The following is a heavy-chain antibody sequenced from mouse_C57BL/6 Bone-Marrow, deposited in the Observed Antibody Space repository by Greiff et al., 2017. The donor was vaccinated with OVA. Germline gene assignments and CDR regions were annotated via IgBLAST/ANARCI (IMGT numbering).Heavy chain of an antibody. J-gene: IGHJ1*03. D-gene: IGHD2-2*01. CDR2: IYPRSGNT. V-gene: IGHV1-81*01. CDR3: ARERIYYGYDGYFDV. Sequence: VKLQQSGAELARPGASVKLSCKASGYTFTSYGISWVKQSTGQGLEWIGEIYPRSGNTYYNEKFKGKATLTADKSSSTAYMELRSLTSEDSAVYFCARERIYYGYDGYFDVWGTGTTVTVSS. CDR1: GYTFTSYG.